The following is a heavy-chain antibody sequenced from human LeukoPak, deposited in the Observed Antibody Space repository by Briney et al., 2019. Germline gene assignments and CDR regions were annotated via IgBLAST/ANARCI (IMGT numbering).Heavy chain of an antibody. D-gene: IGHD6-13*01. CDR1: GFTVSSNY. CDR2: IYSGGST. V-gene: IGHV3-53*01. CDR3: ARAQQLPWWFDP. Sequence: GGSLRLSCAASGFTVSSNYMSWVRQAPGKGLEWVSVIYSGGSTYYADSVKGRFTISRDNSKNTLYLQMNSLRAEDTAVYYCARAQQLPWWFDPWGQGTLVTVSS. J-gene: IGHJ5*02.